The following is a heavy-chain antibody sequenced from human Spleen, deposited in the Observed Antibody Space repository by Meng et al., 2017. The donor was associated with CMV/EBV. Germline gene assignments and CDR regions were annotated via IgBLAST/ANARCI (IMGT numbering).Heavy chain of an antibody. J-gene: IGHJ5*02. CDR1: GYSFTSYG. CDR2: ISADNGNT. Sequence: ASVKVSCKASGYSFTSYGITWVRQAPGQGLEWMGWISADNGNTNYAQKPQGRVTMTTDTSTSTAYMELRSLRSDDTAVYYCARVWAAHDTIFWVWFDPWGQGTLVTVSS. V-gene: IGHV1-18*01. D-gene: IGHD3-9*01. CDR3: ARVWAAHDTIFWVWFDP.